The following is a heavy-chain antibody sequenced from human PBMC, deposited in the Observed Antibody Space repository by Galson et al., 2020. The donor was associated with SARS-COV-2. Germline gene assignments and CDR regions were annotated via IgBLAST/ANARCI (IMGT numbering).Heavy chain of an antibody. J-gene: IGHJ6*02. V-gene: IGHV4-61*01. D-gene: IGHD4-17*01. CDR3: ARSSTTVTTSAFGNYGMDV. CDR2: IYYSGST. CDR1: GGSVSSGSYY. Sequence: ASETLSLTCTVSGGSVSSGSYYWSWIRQPPGKGLEWIGYIYYSGSTNYNPSLKSRVTISVDTSKNQFSLKLSSVTAADTAVYYCARSSTTVTTSAFGNYGMDVWGQGTTVTVSS.